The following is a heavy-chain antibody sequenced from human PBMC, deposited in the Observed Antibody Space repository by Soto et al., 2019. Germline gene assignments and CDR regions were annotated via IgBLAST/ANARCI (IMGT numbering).Heavy chain of an antibody. CDR3: ARHGGYYDSSTQFDP. V-gene: IGHV5-10-1*01. J-gene: IGHJ5*02. CDR2: IDPSDSYT. D-gene: IGHD3-22*01. Sequence: GESLKISCKGSGYSFTSYWTSWVRQMPGKGLEWMGRIDPSDSYTNYSPSFQGHVTISADKSISTAYLQWSSLKASDTAMYYCARHGGYYDSSTQFDPWGQGTLVTVSS. CDR1: GYSFTSYW.